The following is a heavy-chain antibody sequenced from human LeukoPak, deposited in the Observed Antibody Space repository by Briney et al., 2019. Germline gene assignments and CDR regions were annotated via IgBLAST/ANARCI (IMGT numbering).Heavy chain of an antibody. V-gene: IGHV3-11*01. CDR1: GLTFSDEY. D-gene: IGHD3-10*01. J-gene: IGHJ4*02. CDR2: ISNTGDFI. Sequence: GGSLRLSCAASGLTFSDEYMSWIRQAPGKGLEGVSYISNTGDFIAYADSVKGRFTMSRDNAKNSLYLQMNSLRAEDAAAYYCVRGRGAGPGAHFDYWGQGTLVTVSS. CDR3: VRGRGAGPGAHFDY.